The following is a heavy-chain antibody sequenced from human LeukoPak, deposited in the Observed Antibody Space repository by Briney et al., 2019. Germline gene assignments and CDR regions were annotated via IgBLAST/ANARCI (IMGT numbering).Heavy chain of an antibody. V-gene: IGHV3-30-3*01. D-gene: IGHD2-2*02. J-gene: IGHJ4*02. CDR2: ISYDGSNK. Sequence: GGSLRLSCAASGFTFSSYAMHWVRQAPGKGLEWVAVISYDGSNKYYADSVKGRFTISRDNSKNTLYLQMNSLRAEDTAVYYCATGSRVIPHDYWGRGTLVTVSS. CDR3: ATGSRVIPHDY. CDR1: GFTFSSYA.